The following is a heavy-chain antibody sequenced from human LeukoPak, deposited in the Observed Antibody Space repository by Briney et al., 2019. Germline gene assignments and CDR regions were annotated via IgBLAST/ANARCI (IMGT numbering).Heavy chain of an antibody. CDR3: TRVGYIDEGIDY. CDR2: IWYDGSKK. CDR1: GFTFSSYG. J-gene: IGHJ4*02. Sequence: GRSLRLSCAASGFTFSSYGMHWVRQAPGKGLEWVAVIWYDGSKKYYGDSVKGRFTISRDNAKNSLYLQMNSLRAEDTAIYYCTRVGYIDEGIDYWGQGTLVTVSS. V-gene: IGHV3-33*03. D-gene: IGHD5-24*01.